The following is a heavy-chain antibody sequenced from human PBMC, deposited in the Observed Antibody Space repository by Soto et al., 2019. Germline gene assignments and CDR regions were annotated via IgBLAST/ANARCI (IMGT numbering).Heavy chain of an antibody. Sequence: EVQLLESGGNLVQPGGSLRLSCAASGFTFRSHAMTWVRQAPEKGLEWVSSITGTGGSTYYADSVKGRFTISRDNSKNTLYVQMNSLRAEDTAIYYCATGGIAAAGIYYYGMDVWGQGTTVTVSS. J-gene: IGHJ6*02. CDR3: ATGGIAAAGIYYYGMDV. CDR1: GFTFRSHA. V-gene: IGHV3-23*01. CDR2: ITGTGGST. D-gene: IGHD6-13*01.